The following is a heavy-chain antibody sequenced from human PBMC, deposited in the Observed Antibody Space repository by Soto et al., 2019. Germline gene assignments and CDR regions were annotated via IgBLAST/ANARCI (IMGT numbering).Heavy chain of an antibody. CDR1: GFTVTRNY. Sequence: QLVESGGGLIQPGGSLRLSCAASGFTVTRNYMTWVRLAPGKGLECVSTIHTGGKTYYTDSVKGRVTVSRDESKNTRFLQMSTLRVEDTGVYYCATGGSKRVRGAIVEVFHLEFWGRGTVVTVSS. D-gene: IGHD3-10*01. CDR3: ATGGSKRVRGAIVEVFHLEF. V-gene: IGHV3-53*02. CDR2: IHTGGKT. J-gene: IGHJ4*02.